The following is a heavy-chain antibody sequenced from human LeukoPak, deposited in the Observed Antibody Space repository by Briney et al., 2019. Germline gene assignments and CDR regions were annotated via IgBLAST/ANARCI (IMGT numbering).Heavy chain of an antibody. CDR2: IYHSGNT. CDR1: GYSISSGYY. D-gene: IGHD1-26*01. CDR3: GRDRSGGYSVDY. Sequence: PSETLSLTCAVSGYSISSGYYWGWIRQPPGKGLERIGSIYHSGNTYYNPSLKSRVTISVDTSKNQFSLRLSSVTAADTAVYYRGRDRSGGYSVDYWGQGTLVTVS. V-gene: IGHV4-38-2*02. J-gene: IGHJ4*02.